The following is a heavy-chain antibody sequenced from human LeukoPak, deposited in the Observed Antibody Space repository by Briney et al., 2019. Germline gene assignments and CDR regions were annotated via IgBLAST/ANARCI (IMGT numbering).Heavy chain of an antibody. CDR3: ALVRGSGWYPRYYYYYMDV. J-gene: IGHJ6*03. Sequence: GASVTVSCKASGYTFTRYDINWVRQATGQGLEWMGWMNPNSGNTGYAQKFQGRVTMTGNTSISTAYMELSSLRSEDTAVYYCALVRGSGWYPRYYYYYMDVWGKGTTVTVSS. CDR2: MNPNSGNT. CDR1: GYTFTRYD. D-gene: IGHD6-19*01. V-gene: IGHV1-8*01.